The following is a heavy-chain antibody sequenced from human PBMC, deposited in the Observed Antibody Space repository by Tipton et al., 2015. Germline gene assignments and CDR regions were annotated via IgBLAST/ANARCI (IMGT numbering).Heavy chain of an antibody. D-gene: IGHD6-19*01. V-gene: IGHV3-23*01. CDR3: AKDLRATIAVSGSRGFDY. Sequence: SLRLSCAASGFSFSSYAMSWVRQAPGKGLEWVSTISGSDVDTYYADSVKGRFTISRDHSKNTLYLQMNSLRVEDTAVYYCAKDLRATIAVSGSRGFDYWGQGTLVTVSS. CDR1: GFSFSSYA. J-gene: IGHJ4*02. CDR2: ISGSDVDT.